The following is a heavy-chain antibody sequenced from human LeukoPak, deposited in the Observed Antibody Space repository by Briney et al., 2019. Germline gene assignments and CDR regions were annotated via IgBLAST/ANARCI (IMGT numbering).Heavy chain of an antibody. Sequence: ASVKVSCKASGYTFTGYYMHWVRQAPGQGLEWMGWINPNSGGTSYAQKFQGRVTMTRDTSISTAYMELSRLRFDDTAVYYCARDPRADFTIFGVVNYYYYYYMDVWGKGTTVTVSS. CDR2: INPNSGGT. CDR3: ARDPRADFTIFGVVNYYYYYYMDV. J-gene: IGHJ6*03. D-gene: IGHD3-3*01. CDR1: GYTFTGYY. V-gene: IGHV1-2*02.